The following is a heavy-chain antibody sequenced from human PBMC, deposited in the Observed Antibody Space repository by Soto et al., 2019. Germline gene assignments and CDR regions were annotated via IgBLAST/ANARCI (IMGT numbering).Heavy chain of an antibody. Sequence: GGSLRLSCAASGFTFSDYAMSWVRQAPGKGLEWVSAIDDNGGRTFYADSVKGRFTISRDNSKNTLFPQMSSLRAEDTAVYYCAKDRWEFYDARDYFSHFNYWGQGALVTVSS. D-gene: IGHD3-22*01. CDR1: GFTFSDYA. CDR3: AKDRWEFYDARDYFSHFNY. V-gene: IGHV3-23*01. CDR2: IDDNGGRT. J-gene: IGHJ4*02.